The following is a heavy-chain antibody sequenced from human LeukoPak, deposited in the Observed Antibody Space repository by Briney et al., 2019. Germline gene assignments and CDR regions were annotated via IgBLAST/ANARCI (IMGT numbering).Heavy chain of an antibody. J-gene: IGHJ4*02. CDR3: ASWRVRGIFDY. CDR2: ISAYNGNT. CDR1: GYTFTSYG. D-gene: IGHD3-10*01. Sequence: ASVKVSCKASGYTFTSYGISWVRQAPGQGLEWMGWISAYNGNTNYSQKLQGRVTMTTDTSTSTAYMELRSLRSDDTAVYYCASWRVRGIFDYWGQGTLVTVSS. V-gene: IGHV1-18*01.